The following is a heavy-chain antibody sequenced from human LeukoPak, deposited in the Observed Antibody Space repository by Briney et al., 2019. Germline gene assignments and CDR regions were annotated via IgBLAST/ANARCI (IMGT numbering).Heavy chain of an antibody. V-gene: IGHV1-69*05. CDR1: GGTFSSYA. J-gene: IGHJ4*02. CDR2: IIPIFGTA. CDR3: ARGPYCSGGSCYRAEDFDY. D-gene: IGHD2-15*01. Sequence: GASVKVSCKASGGTFSSYAISWVRQAPGRGLEWMGGIIPIFGTANYAQKFQGRVTITTDESTSTAYMELRSLRSDDTAVYYCARGPYCSGGSCYRAEDFDYWGQGTLVTVSS.